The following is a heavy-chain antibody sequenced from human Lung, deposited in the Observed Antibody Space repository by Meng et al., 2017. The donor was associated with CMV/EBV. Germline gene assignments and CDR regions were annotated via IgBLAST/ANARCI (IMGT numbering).Heavy chain of an antibody. Sequence: GEXXKISCAASGFTFSGYWMHWVRQAPGKGLVWVSRIHSDGSNINYADSVKGRFTISRDNVKNTLYLQMSSLRAEDTAMYYCVRSLGDQFYYYGMDVWGRGXTVTVSS. D-gene: IGHD1-26*01. J-gene: IGHJ6*02. CDR3: VRSLGDQFYYYGMDV. CDR1: GFTFSGYW. V-gene: IGHV3-74*01. CDR2: IHSDGSNI.